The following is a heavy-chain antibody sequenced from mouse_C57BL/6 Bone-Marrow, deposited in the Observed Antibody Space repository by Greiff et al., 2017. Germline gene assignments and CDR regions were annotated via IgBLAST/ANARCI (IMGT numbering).Heavy chain of an antibody. D-gene: IGHD1-2*01. CDR3: ARRGHYDYAMDY. J-gene: IGHJ4*01. Sequence: QVQLQQSGAELARPGASVKMSCKASGYTFTSYTMHWVKQRPGQGLEWIGYINPSSGYTKYNQKFKDKATLTADKSSSTAYMQLSSLTSEDSAVYYCARRGHYDYAMDYWGQGTSVTVSS. V-gene: IGHV1-4*01. CDR2: INPSSGYT. CDR1: GYTFTSYT.